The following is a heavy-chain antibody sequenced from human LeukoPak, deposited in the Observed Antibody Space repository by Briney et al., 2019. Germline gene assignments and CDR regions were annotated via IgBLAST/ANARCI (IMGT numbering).Heavy chain of an antibody. V-gene: IGHV4-59*01. D-gene: IGHD5-12*01. CDR2: IYYSGSA. CDR1: AGSISSYY. J-gene: IGHJ4*01. CDR3: ARTGVVATSYFFDY. Sequence: KPSQTLSLTCTVAAGSISSYYWSWIRQPPGKWLEWIGFIYYSGSANYNPSLRSRVTISVDPSKNQFSLKLTSVTAADTAVYYCARTGVVATSYFFDYWGHGTLVTVSS.